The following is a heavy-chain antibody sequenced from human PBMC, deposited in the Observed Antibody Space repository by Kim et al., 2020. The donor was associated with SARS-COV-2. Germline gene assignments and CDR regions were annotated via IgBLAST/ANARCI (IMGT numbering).Heavy chain of an antibody. Sequence: VKGRFTISRDNSQNTLYLQMTSRRAEDTAVYYCARAARYDGSGSDYWGQGTLVTVSS. CDR3: ARAARYDGSGSDY. D-gene: IGHD3-10*01. J-gene: IGHJ4*02. V-gene: IGHV3-30*07.